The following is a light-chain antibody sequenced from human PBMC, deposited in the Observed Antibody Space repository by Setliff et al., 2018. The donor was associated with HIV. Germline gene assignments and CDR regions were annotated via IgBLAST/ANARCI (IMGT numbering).Light chain of an antibody. CDR1: SSDSGSWNF. V-gene: IGLV2-14*03. CDR2: EVS. J-gene: IGLJ1*01. Sequence: SALTQPASVSGSPGQSITISCTGTSSDSGSWNFVSWYRQYPDKAPKVMIYEVSKRPSGVSNRFSGSKSGYTAFMTISGLQTEDEADYYCISYSTDRDLVKVGTGTKVTVL. CDR3: ISYSTDRDLVK.